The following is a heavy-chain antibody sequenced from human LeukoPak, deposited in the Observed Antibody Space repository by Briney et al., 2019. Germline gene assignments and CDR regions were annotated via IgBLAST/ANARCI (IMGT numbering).Heavy chain of an antibody. J-gene: IGHJ4*02. CDR3: ARLSGYSSGHYYSDY. D-gene: IGHD3-22*01. CDR2: IYYSGSA. Sequence: SETLSLTCTVSGGSVSNGNYYWSWLRQPPGKALEWIGYIYYSGSANYNPSLEGRVTISVDTSKNQFSVKLSSVTAADTAVYYCARLSGYSSGHYYSDYWGQGTLVTVSS. V-gene: IGHV4-61*01. CDR1: GGSVSNGNYY.